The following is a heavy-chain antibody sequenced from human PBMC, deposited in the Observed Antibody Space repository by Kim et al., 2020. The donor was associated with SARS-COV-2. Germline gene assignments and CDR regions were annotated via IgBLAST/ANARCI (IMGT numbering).Heavy chain of an antibody. J-gene: IGHJ4*02. Sequence: SETLSLTCAVYGGSFSGFYWSWIRQPPGRGLEWIGEINHSGRTNYNPSLKSRVTISVDTSKNQFSLKLTSVTAADTAVYYCARRLSNTSGSGSHYCELWGPGALVTVSS. CDR3: ARRLSNTSGSGSHYCEL. V-gene: IGHV4-34*01. CDR1: GGSFSGFY. CDR2: INHSGRT. D-gene: IGHD3-10*01.